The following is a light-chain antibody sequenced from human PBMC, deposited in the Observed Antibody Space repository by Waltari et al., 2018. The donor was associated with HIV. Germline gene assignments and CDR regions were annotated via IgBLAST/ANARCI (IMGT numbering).Light chain of an antibody. Sequence: QSVLTQPPSASGTPGQRVTISCSGGSPNIGRNQVNWYQHFPGTAPKLLIFSNDKRPSGVPDRFSGSKSGTSASLAIIGLRFEDEADYFCEAWDDSLSGPVFGGGTKLTVL. V-gene: IGLV1-47*01. CDR3: EAWDDSLSGPV. CDR1: SPNIGRNQ. J-gene: IGLJ3*02. CDR2: SND.